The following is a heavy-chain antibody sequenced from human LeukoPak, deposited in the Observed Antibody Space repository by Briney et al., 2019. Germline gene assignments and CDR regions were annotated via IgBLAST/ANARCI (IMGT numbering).Heavy chain of an antibody. CDR2: INPNSGGT. CDR3: ARDLFKRGRVFWFDP. Sequence: ASVKVSCKASGYTFTGYYMHWVRQAPGQGLEWMGWINPNSGGTNYAQKFQGRVTMTRDTSISTAYMELSRLRSDDTAVYYCARDLFKRGRVFWFDPWGQGTLVTVSS. J-gene: IGHJ5*02. D-gene: IGHD3-10*01. V-gene: IGHV1-2*02. CDR1: GYTFTGYY.